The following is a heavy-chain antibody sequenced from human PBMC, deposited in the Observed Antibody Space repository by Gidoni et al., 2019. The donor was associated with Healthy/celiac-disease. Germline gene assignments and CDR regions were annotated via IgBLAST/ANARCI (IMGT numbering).Heavy chain of an antibody. Sequence: EVQLVESGGGLVQPGGSLRLSCAASGFTFSDHYMDWVRQAPGKGLEWVGRTRNKANSYTTESAASVKGRFTISRDDSKNSLYLQMNSLKTEDTAVYYCARAYRELLYLYFDYWGQGTLVTVSS. CDR2: TRNKANSYTT. D-gene: IGHD3-10*01. CDR3: ARAYRELLYLYFDY. CDR1: GFTFSDHY. V-gene: IGHV3-72*01. J-gene: IGHJ4*02.